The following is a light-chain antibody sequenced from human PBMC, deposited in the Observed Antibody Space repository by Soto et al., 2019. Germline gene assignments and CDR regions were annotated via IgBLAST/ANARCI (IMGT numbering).Light chain of an antibody. CDR2: DVT. J-gene: IGLJ1*01. CDR3: SSYTSSSTPFV. CDR1: SSDVGGYNY. Sequence: QSALTQPASVSGSPGQSITISCTGTSSDVGGYNYVSWYQQHPGKAPKLIIYDVTNRPSGVSDRFSGSKSGNTASLTISGLQAEDGTAYYCSSYTSSSTPFVFGTGTKLTVL. V-gene: IGLV2-14*03.